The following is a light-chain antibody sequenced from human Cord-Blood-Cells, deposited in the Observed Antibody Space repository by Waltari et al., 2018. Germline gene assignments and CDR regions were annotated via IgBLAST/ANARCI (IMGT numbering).Light chain of an antibody. J-gene: IGLJ2*01. CDR2: DVS. Sequence: QSALTQPASVSGSPGQSITISCTGTSIDVGGYNYVSWYQQHPGKAPKLMIYDVSTRPSGVSNRFSGSKSGNTASLTISGLQAEYEADYYCSSYTSSSTLVFGGGTKLTVL. CDR3: SSYTSSSTLV. V-gene: IGLV2-14*01. CDR1: SIDVGGYNY.